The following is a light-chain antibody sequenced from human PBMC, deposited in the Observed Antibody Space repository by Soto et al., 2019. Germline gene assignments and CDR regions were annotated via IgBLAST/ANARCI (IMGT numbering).Light chain of an antibody. Sequence: QSVLTQPPSASGAPGQRVTISCTGSCSNIGAYYYVPWYQVLPGTAPKLLIYANSNRPSGVPDRFFGSKSGTSASLPLPGLQAEDEADYYCQSYDNSLSGPLVFGGGTKVTVL. CDR2: ANS. CDR3: QSYDNSLSGPLV. CDR1: CSNIGAYYY. J-gene: IGLJ3*02. V-gene: IGLV1-40*01.